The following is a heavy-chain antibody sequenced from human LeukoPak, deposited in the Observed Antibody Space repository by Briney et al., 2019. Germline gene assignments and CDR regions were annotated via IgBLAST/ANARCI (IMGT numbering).Heavy chain of an antibody. CDR3: AKDLRGYSYGYFTDY. CDR1: GFTFSSYC. Sequence: PGGPLRLSCAASGFTFSSYCMHWVRQAPGKGLEWVAFIRYDGSKKYYADSVKGRFTISRDNSKNTLYLQMNSLRAEDTAVYYCAKDLRGYSYGYFTDYWGQGTLVTVSS. V-gene: IGHV3-30*02. D-gene: IGHD5-18*01. J-gene: IGHJ4*02. CDR2: IRYDGSKK.